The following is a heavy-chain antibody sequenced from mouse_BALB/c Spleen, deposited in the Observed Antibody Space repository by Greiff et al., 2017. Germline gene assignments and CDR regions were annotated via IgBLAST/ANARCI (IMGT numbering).Heavy chain of an antibody. CDR2: ISSGGSYT. CDR3: ARHYYGSSYDYAMDY. Sequence: EVKLMESGGGLVKPGGSLKLSCAASGFTFSSYAMSWVRQTPEKRLEWVATISSGGSYTYYPDSVKGRFTISRDNAKNTLYLQMSSLRSEDTAMYYCARHYYGSSYDYAMDYWGQGTSVTVSS. CDR1: GFTFSSYA. J-gene: IGHJ4*01. D-gene: IGHD1-1*01. V-gene: IGHV5-9-3*01.